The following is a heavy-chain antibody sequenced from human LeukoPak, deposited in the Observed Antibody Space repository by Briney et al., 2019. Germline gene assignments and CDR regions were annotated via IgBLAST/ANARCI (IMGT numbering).Heavy chain of an antibody. CDR2: ISGSGGST. CDR1: GFTFSSYS. V-gene: IGHV3-23*01. CDR3: ARSKPSWFYP. D-gene: IGHD3-3*01. Sequence: PGGSLRLSCAASGFTFSSYSMNWVRQAPGKGLEWVSAISGSGGSTYYADSVKGRFTISRDNSKNTLYLQMNSLRAEDTAVYYCARSKPSWFYPWGQGTLVTVSS. J-gene: IGHJ5*02.